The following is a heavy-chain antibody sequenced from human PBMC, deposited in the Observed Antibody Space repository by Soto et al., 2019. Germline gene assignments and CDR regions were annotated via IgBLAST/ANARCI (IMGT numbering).Heavy chain of an antibody. D-gene: IGHD3-9*01. CDR1: GGSFSGYY. CDR2: INHSGST. J-gene: IGHJ4*02. Sequence: QVQLQQWGAGLLKPSETLSLTCAVYGGSFSGYYWSWIRQPPGKGLEWIGEINHSGSTNYNPSIKIRVTISVDPSKNHFSLKLSSVTAADTAEYYFARRTDILTGYFLWGQGTLVTVSS. V-gene: IGHV4-34*01. CDR3: ARRTDILTGYFL.